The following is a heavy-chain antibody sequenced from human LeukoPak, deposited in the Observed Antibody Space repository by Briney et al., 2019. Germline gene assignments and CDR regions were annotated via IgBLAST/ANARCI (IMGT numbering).Heavy chain of an antibody. V-gene: IGHV3-23*01. CDR3: AKDDLDYYDSSGYYPDF. CDR1: GFAFNKAW. Sequence: GGSLTLSCAASGFAFNKAWMNWVRQAPGKGLEWVSAISGSGASTYYADSVKGRFTISRDNSKNTLYLQMNSLRAEDTAVYYCAKDDLDYYDSSGYYPDFWGQGTLVTVSS. J-gene: IGHJ4*02. D-gene: IGHD3-22*01. CDR2: ISGSGAST.